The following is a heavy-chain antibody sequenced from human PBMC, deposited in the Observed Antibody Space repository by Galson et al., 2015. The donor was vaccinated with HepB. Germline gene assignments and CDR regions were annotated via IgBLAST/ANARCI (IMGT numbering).Heavy chain of an antibody. CDR1: GFTFTSYY. Sequence: SLRLSCAASGFTFTSYYMSWVRQSPVKGLEWLSSVGEIGNTNYADSVRGRFTISRDNPKNTIYLQMDGLRAEDTAVYYCAKALFGSSPVFDYWGQGALVIVSS. CDR2: VGEIGNT. V-gene: IGHV3-23*01. CDR3: AKALFGSSPVFDY. J-gene: IGHJ4*02. D-gene: IGHD3-10*01.